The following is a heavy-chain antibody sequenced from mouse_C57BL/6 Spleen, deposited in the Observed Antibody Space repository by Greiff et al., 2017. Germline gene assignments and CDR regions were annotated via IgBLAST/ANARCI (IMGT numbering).Heavy chain of an antibody. CDR1: GYTFTDYE. D-gene: IGHD2-2*01. CDR2: IDPETGGT. Sequence: VQLQQSGAELVRPGASVTLSCKASGYTFTDYEMHWVKQTPVHGLEWIGAIDPETGGTAYNQKFKGKAILTADKSSSTAYMELRSLTSEDSAVYYCTRSGLRGFDYWGQGTTLTVSS. J-gene: IGHJ2*01. CDR3: TRSGLRGFDY. V-gene: IGHV1-15*01.